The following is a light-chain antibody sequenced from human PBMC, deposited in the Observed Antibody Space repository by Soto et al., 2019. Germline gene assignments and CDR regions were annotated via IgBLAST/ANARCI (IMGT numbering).Light chain of an antibody. V-gene: IGKV4-1*01. Sequence: DVVMTQSPDSLPVSLGERATINCKSSQSVLYSPNNKNYLAWYQQKPGQPPKLLIYWASTRESGVPDRFSGSGSGTDFTLTINSLQAEDVAIYYCQQYFTIPRTFGQGTRVEVK. CDR3: QQYFTIPRT. CDR1: QSVLYSPNNKNY. CDR2: WAS. J-gene: IGKJ1*01.